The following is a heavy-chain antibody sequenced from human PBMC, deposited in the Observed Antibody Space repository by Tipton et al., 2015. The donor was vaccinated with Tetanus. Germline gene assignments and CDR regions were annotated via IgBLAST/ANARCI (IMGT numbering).Heavy chain of an antibody. CDR2: MSSSGGT. CDR3: AKGAARYYYDLSLPT. Sequence: GLVKPSETLSLTCTVSGGSISSYYGGWIRQPPGKGLEWIGSMSSSGGTFYNPSLKSRVTISVDTSRAQFSLKLRSVTAADTAVYYCAKGAARYYYDLSLPTWGHGTLVTVSS. D-gene: IGHD3-22*01. V-gene: IGHV4-39*07. J-gene: IGHJ5*01. CDR1: GGSISSYY.